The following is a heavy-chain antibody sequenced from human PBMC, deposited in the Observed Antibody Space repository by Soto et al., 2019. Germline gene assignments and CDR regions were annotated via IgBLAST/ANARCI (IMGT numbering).Heavy chain of an antibody. D-gene: IGHD2-8*01. CDR3: ARGMVPSPYYFDY. CDR1: GFTFSSYW. V-gene: IGHV3-74*01. Sequence: EVQLVESGGGLVQPGGSLRLSCAASGFTFSSYWMHWVRQAPGKGLVWVSRINSDGSSTSYADSVKGRFTISRDNAKNTLYLQMNSLRAEDTAVHYCARGMVPSPYYFDYWGQGTLVTVSS. CDR2: INSDGSST. J-gene: IGHJ4*02.